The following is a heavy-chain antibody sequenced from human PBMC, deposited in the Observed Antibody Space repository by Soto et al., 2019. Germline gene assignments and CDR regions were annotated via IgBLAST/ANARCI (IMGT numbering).Heavy chain of an antibody. J-gene: IGHJ5*02. Sequence: QVQLVQSGAEVKKPGSSVKVSCKASGGTFSSYTISWVRQAPGQGLEWMGRIIPILGIANYAQKFQGRDTITADKSTSTAYMELSSLRSEDTAVYYCAGGVVAAIQRYNWFDPWGQGTLVTVSS. CDR2: IIPILGIA. V-gene: IGHV1-69*02. CDR1: GGTFSSYT. D-gene: IGHD2-15*01. CDR3: AGGVVAAIQRYNWFDP.